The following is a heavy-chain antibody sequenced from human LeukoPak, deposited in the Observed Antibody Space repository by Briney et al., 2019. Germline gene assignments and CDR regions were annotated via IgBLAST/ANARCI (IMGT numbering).Heavy chain of an antibody. V-gene: IGHV4-4*07. CDR1: GGPISPYY. CDR2: IYSTGST. D-gene: IGHD7-27*01. Sequence: PSETLSLTCIVSGGPISPYYWSWIRQPAGKGLEWIGRIYSTGSTNYNPSFKSRVTMSVDTSKNQFSLKVSSVTAADTAVYYCARAAGAYALEVWGQGITVTVSS. J-gene: IGHJ6*02. CDR3: ARAAGAYALEV.